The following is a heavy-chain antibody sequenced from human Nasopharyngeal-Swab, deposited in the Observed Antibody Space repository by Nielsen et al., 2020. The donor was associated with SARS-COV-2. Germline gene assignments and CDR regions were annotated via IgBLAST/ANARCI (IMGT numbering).Heavy chain of an antibody. V-gene: IGHV4-31*02. CDR3: ARGARITIFGVVSQLDV. Sequence: RQAPRKGLEWSGYIYYSGSAYYNPALKSRVAIAVDTSKNQFSLKLSSVTAADTAVYYCARGARITIFGVVSQLDVWGQGTTVTVSS. D-gene: IGHD3-3*01. CDR2: IYYSGSA. J-gene: IGHJ6*02.